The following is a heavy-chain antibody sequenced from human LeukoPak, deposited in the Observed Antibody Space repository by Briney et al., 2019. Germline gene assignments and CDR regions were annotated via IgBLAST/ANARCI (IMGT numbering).Heavy chain of an antibody. Sequence: ASVKVSCKASGYTFTSYYMHWVRQAPGQGLEWMGIINPSGGSTSYAQKFQGRVTMTRDTSTSTVYMELSSLRSEDTAVYYCARDSPNCSGGSCLFDYWGQGTLVTVSS. V-gene: IGHV1-46*01. CDR1: GYTFTSYY. J-gene: IGHJ4*02. CDR2: INPSGGST. D-gene: IGHD2-15*01. CDR3: ARDSPNCSGGSCLFDY.